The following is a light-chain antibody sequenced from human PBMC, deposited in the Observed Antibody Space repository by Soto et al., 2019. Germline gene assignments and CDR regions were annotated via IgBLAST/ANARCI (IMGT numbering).Light chain of an antibody. Sequence: EIVLTQSPGTLSLSPGEGATLSCRASQSISSNFLAWYQQKRGQAPRLLIHGVSNRATGIPDRFSGSGSGTDFTLTITRLEPEDSAVYFCQQYTGPPTTFGQGTRLEIK. J-gene: IGKJ5*01. CDR2: GVS. CDR1: QSISSNF. CDR3: QQYTGPPTT. V-gene: IGKV3-20*01.